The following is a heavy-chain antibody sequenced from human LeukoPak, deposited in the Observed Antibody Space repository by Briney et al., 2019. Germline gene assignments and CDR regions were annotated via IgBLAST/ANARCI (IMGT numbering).Heavy chain of an antibody. Sequence: SETLSLTCTVSGGSISSGGYYWSWIRQHPGKGLEWIGYIYYSGSTYYNPSLKSRVTMSVDTSKNQFSLKLSSVTAADTAVYYCARDRYSSSWYHDYWGQGTLVTVSS. CDR1: GGSISSGGYY. V-gene: IGHV4-31*03. J-gene: IGHJ4*02. CDR2: IYYSGST. CDR3: ARDRYSSSWYHDY. D-gene: IGHD6-13*01.